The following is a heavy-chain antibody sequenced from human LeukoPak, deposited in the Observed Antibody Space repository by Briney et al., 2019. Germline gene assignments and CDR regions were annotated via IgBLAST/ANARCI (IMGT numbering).Heavy chain of an antibody. D-gene: IGHD2-21*02. CDR2: IRSKAYGGTT. Sequence: GGSLRLSCAASGFTFSGYSMSWFRQAPGKGLEWVGFIRSKAYGGTTEYAASVKGRFTISRDDSKSIAYLQMNSLKTEDTAVYYCTRDRAVFHCGGDCYSLYDYWGQGTLVTVSS. CDR1: GFTFSGYS. CDR3: TRDRAVFHCGGDCYSLYDY. V-gene: IGHV3-49*03. J-gene: IGHJ4*02.